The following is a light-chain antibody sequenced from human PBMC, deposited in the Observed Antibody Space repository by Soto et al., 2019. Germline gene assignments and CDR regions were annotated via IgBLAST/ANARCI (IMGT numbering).Light chain of an antibody. V-gene: IGKV1-5*01. Sequence: DIQMTQSPSTLSASVGDGVTITCRASQSISTWLAWYQQKPGKAPKLLIYDASTLESGVPSRFSGSGSGTEFTLTISSLQPDDFATYYCQQYHSYWTFGQGTKVE. CDR2: DAS. CDR1: QSISTW. J-gene: IGKJ1*01. CDR3: QQYHSYWT.